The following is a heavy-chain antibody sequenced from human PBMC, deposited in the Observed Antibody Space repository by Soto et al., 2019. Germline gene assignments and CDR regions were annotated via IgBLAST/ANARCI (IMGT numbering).Heavy chain of an antibody. D-gene: IGHD3-16*01. CDR3: ARRVGWVRSPGGVDL. Sequence: QMQLQESGPGLVKPSETLSLTCIVSGGSISNSSYHWGWIRQPPGKGLEWIGRIYHTGTTYYNPSIKSRITMSQDTSKNQLSLKMTSGAASDTAFYYWARRVGWVRSPGGVDLWGRGTLVTVSS. CDR1: GGSISNSSYH. CDR2: IYHTGTT. J-gene: IGHJ5*02. V-gene: IGHV4-39*01.